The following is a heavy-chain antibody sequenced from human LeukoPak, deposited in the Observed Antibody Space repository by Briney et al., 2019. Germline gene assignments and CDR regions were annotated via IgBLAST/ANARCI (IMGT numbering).Heavy chain of an antibody. V-gene: IGHV3-21*01. CDR1: GFTFSSYS. J-gene: IGHJ4*02. D-gene: IGHD5-18*01. CDR2: ISSSSSYI. Sequence: GGSPRLSCAASGFTFSSYSMNWVRQAPGKGLEWVSSISSSSSYIYYADSVKGRFTISRDNAKNSLYLQMNSLRAEDTAVYYCARDSARPGYSYGYIDYWGQGTLVTVSS. CDR3: ARDSARPGYSYGYIDY.